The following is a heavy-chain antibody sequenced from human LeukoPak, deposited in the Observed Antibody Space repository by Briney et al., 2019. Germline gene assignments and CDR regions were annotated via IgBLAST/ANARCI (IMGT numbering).Heavy chain of an antibody. CDR2: INPNSGAT. J-gene: IGHJ4*02. Sequence: GASVKVSCKASGGTFSSYAISWVRQAPGQGLEGLGGINPNSGATNYAQKFQGRVTMTRDTSITTAYMELSRLISDDTAVYYCARERPPADIWGLDYWGQGTLVTVSS. V-gene: IGHV1-2*02. CDR1: GGTFSSYA. CDR3: ARERPPADIWGLDY. D-gene: IGHD3-16*01.